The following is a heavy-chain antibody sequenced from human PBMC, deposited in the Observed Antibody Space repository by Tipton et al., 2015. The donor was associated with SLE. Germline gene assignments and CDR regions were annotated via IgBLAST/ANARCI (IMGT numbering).Heavy chain of an antibody. J-gene: IGHJ4*02. V-gene: IGHV4-39*02. CDR3: VTMDWEALLSVEY. CDR1: GGSISTSSYY. Sequence: TLSLTCTVSGGSISTSSYYWGWIRQSPGKGLEWIATIYYTGSTYYNPSLQSRVTISFDTSKNHFSLNLGSATATDTAVYYCVTMDWEALLSVEYWGPGTLVTVSS. CDR2: IYYTGST. D-gene: IGHD1-26*01.